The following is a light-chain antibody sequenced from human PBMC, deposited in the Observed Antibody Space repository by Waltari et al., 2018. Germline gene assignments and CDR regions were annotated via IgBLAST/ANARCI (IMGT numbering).Light chain of an antibody. CDR3: QQYDNYWT. CDR2: RGS. Sequence: DIQMTQSPSTLSASVGDRVTITCRARKRITNWLAWYQQKPGKVPKLLIYRGSNFESGGPSRFSGSGSGTEFTLTISSLQPDDFATYYCQQYDNYWTFGQGTKVEIK. CDR1: KRITNW. J-gene: IGKJ1*01. V-gene: IGKV1-5*03.